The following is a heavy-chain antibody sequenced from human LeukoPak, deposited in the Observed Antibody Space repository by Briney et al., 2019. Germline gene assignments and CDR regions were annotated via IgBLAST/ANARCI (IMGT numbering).Heavy chain of an antibody. J-gene: IGHJ6*02. CDR1: GYTFTGYY. D-gene: IGHD6-25*01. CDR2: INPNSGGT. V-gene: IGHV1-2*02. Sequence: ASVKVSCKASGYTFTGYYIHWVRQAPGQGLEWMGWINPNSGGTNYAQKFQGRVTMTRDTSISTAYMELSRLRSDDAAVYYCARVSGYYYGMDVWGQGTTVTVSS. CDR3: ARVSGYYYGMDV.